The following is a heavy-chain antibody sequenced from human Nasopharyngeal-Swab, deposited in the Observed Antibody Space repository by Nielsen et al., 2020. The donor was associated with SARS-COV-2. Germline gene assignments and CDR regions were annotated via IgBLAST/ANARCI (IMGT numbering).Heavy chain of an antibody. CDR1: GFTFSNYA. Sequence: GGSLRLSCAASGFTFSNYAMHWVRQAPGKGLEWAAVIWHDGSNKYYADSVKGRFTISRDNSKNTLYLQMNSLRAEDTAVYYCARDLTPMVIIYAFDMWGQGTMVTVSS. V-gene: IGHV3-33*01. D-gene: IGHD5-18*01. CDR3: ARDLTPMVIIYAFDM. CDR2: IWHDGSNK. J-gene: IGHJ3*02.